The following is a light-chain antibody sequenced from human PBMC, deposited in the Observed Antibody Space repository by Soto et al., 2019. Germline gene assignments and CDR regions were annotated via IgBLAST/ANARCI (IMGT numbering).Light chain of an antibody. CDR3: QQRSNWPRT. CDR2: DAS. J-gene: IGKJ2*01. CDR1: QSVGSY. V-gene: IGKV3-11*01. Sequence: EIVLTQSPATLSLSPGERATLSCRASQSVGSYLAWYQQRRGQAPRLLIYDASNRATGIPPRFSGSGSGTDFTLTISNLEPEDFAVYFCQQRSNWPRTFGQGTKLEI.